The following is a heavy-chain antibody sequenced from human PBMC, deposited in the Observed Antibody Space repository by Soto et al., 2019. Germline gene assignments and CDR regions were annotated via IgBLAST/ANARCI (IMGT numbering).Heavy chain of an antibody. J-gene: IGHJ6*02. CDR1: GFIFTDYA. Sequence: QVQLVQSGAEAKKPGASVKVSCKASGFIFTDYALHWVRQAPGQRPEWMAWINADNGNTKYSENFQGRVTTTRDTSASTAYMELRSMRSQDTAVYYCARAAAAGTKNYYCVMDVWGQGTTVTVSS. D-gene: IGHD6-13*01. CDR2: INADNGNT. CDR3: ARAAAAGTKNYYCVMDV. V-gene: IGHV1-3*01.